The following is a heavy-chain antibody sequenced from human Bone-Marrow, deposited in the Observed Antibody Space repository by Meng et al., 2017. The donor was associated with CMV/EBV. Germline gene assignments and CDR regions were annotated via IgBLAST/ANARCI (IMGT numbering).Heavy chain of an antibody. CDR3: ARDLAYYYDSSGYYGMDV. V-gene: IGHV3-21*01. CDR2: ISRSSSYI. J-gene: IGHJ6*02. CDR1: GFTFSSYS. Sequence: GESLKISCAASGFTFSSYSMNWVRQAPGKGLEWVSFISRSSSYIYNADSVKGRFTISRDNAKNSLYLQMNSLRAEDTAVYYCARDLAYYYDSSGYYGMDVWGQGTTVTFSS. D-gene: IGHD3-22*01.